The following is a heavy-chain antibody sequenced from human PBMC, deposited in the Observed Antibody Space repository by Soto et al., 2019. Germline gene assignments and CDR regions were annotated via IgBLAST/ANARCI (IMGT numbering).Heavy chain of an antibody. V-gene: IGHV3-23*01. D-gene: IGHD1-7*01. CDR1: GFAFSSYA. CDR3: GPGTTHSVFDI. J-gene: IGHJ3*02. CDR2: IVIGGDI. Sequence: EVQLLESGGGLVQPGGSLRLSCASSGFAFSSYAFSWVRQARGKWLDWVSSIVIGGDIYYANSVKGRFAISRDNSKNMLFLQMIGLRAEDTAVYYCGPGTTHSVFDIWGHGTMVTVSS.